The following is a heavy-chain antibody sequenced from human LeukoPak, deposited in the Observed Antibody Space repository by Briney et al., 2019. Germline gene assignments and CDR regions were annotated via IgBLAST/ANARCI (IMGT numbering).Heavy chain of an antibody. V-gene: IGHV3-74*01. D-gene: IGHD4-23*01. CDR2: IYAHGTNT. CDR3: AAYGDNSDFAY. J-gene: IGHJ4*02. CDR1: GFTLSTYW. Sequence: GGSLRLSCAASGFTLSTYWMHWVRQAPGKGLVWVSNIYAHGTNTTYADSVKGRFTISRDSAKNTVFLQMNSLKAEDTAVYYCAAYGDNSDFAYWGQGTLVTVSS.